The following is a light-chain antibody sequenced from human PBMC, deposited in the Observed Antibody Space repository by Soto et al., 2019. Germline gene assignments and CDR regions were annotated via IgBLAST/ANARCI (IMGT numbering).Light chain of an antibody. CDR1: QSVASSY. CDR2: SAS. J-gene: IGKJ1*01. V-gene: IGKV3-20*01. Sequence: EVVLTQSPGTLSLSPGERVTLSCRASQSVASSYLAWYQQKPGRAPRLLFYSASSRATGIPDRFSGSGSGTDFTLTISRLELEDFAVYYWHHFGSLPETFGQGTNVE. CDR3: HHFGSLPET.